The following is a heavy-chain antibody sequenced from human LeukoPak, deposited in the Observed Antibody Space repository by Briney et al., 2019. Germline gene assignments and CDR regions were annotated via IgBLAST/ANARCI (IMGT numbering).Heavy chain of an antibody. V-gene: IGHV3-23*01. Sequence: PGGSLRLSCAASGFTFGSYAMSWVRQAPGKGLEWVSAISGSGGSTYYADSVKGRFTISRDNSKNTLYLQMNSLRAEDTAVYYCAKSGSYMQDYFDYWGQGTLVTVSS. J-gene: IGHJ4*02. CDR1: GFTFGSYA. CDR2: ISGSGGST. CDR3: AKSGSYMQDYFDY. D-gene: IGHD1-26*01.